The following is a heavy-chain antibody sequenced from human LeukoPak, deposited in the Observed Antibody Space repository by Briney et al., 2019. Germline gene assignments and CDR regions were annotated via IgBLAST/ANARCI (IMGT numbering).Heavy chain of an antibody. Sequence: GGSLRLSCAASGFTVSSNYMSWVRQAPGKGLEWVSVIYSGGSTYYADSVKGRFTISRDNSKNTLYLQMNSLRAEDTAVYYCARARDYYYYYMDVWGKGTTVTISS. V-gene: IGHV3-66*01. CDR1: GFTVSSNY. CDR2: IYSGGST. CDR3: ARARDYYYYYMDV. J-gene: IGHJ6*03.